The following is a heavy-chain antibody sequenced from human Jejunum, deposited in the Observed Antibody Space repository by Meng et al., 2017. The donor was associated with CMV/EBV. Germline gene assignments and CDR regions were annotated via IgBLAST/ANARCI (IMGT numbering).Heavy chain of an antibody. D-gene: IGHD5-24*01. J-gene: IGHJ4*02. Sequence: QVRFMQPWAEVKEPGSSMKVSCKSSGGSVNNYAFNWVRQAPGQGLEWMGRIIAIFKTPNYAQKFQGRLTITADESTGTSYMELTSLTSEDTAVYYCARGFLNGYQPFDYWGQGTLVTVSS. CDR3: ARGFLNGYQPFDY. CDR1: GGSVNNYA. CDR2: IIAIFKTP. V-gene: IGHV1-69*15.